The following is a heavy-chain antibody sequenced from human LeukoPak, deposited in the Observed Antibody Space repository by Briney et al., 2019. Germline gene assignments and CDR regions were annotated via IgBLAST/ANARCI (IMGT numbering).Heavy chain of an antibody. V-gene: IGHV3-7*03. CDR3: ARGPYYDSSGYYANFDY. CDR1: GFSFSSYW. D-gene: IGHD3-22*01. J-gene: IGHJ4*02. Sequence: GGSLRLSCAASGFSFSSYWMSWVRQAPGKGLEWVANIKQDGSEKYYVDSVKGRFTISRDNAKNSLYLQMNSLRAEDTAVYYCARGPYYDSSGYYANFDYWGQGTLVTVSS. CDR2: IKQDGSEK.